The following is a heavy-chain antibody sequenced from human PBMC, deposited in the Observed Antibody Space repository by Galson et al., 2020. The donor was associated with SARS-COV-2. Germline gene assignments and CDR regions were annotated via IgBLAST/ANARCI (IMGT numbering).Heavy chain of an antibody. Sequence: LETLSLTCTVSGGSISSGSYYWGWIRQPPGKGLEWIGNIYKTGSTSYYPSLSSRVTISLDTSKNQFSLKLSSVTAADTAVYYCARDGGWFDPWGQGTLVTVSS. J-gene: IGHJ5*02. CDR3: ARDGGWFDP. CDR1: GGSISSGSYY. V-gene: IGHV4-39*07. CDR2: IYKTGST. D-gene: IGHD3-16*01.